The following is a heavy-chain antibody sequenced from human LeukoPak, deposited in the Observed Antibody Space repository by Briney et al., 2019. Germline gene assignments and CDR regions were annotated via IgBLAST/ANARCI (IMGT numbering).Heavy chain of an antibody. CDR2: INHSGST. CDR3: ARLSSGSYWWQGSLGLENDAFDI. CDR1: GGSFSGYY. D-gene: IGHD3-10*01. J-gene: IGHJ3*02. Sequence: PSETLSLTCAVYGGSFSGYYWSWIRQPPGKGLEWIGEINHSGSTNYNPSLKSRVTISVDTSKNQFSLKLSSVTAADTAVYYCARLSSGSYWWQGSLGLENDAFDIWGQGTMVTVSS. V-gene: IGHV4-34*01.